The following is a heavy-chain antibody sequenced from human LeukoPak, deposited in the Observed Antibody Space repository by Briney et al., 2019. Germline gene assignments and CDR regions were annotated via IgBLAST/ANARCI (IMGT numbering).Heavy chain of an antibody. CDR3: GRAMDV. CDR2: IKQDGSKK. V-gene: IGHV3-7*01. Sequence: PGGSLRLSCAASGFTVSSNYMNWVRQAPGKGLEWVANIKQDGSKKNYVDSVKGRFTISRDNAKNSLYLQMNSLRAEDTAVYYCGRAMDVWGQGTTVTVSS. CDR1: GFTVSSNY. J-gene: IGHJ6*02.